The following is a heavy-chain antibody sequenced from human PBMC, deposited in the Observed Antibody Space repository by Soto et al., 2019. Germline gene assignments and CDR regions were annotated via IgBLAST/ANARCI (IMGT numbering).Heavy chain of an antibody. J-gene: IGHJ6*02. CDR3: ARLPAAMYYYYYGMAV. CDR1: GGSFNDYY. D-gene: IGHD2-2*01. CDR2: INHTGHN. V-gene: IGHV4-34*01. Sequence: SETLSLTCAVYGGSFNDYYWSWIRQPPGKGLEWIGEINHTGHNNYNPSLKSRVTISVDTSKNQFSLKLSSVTAADTAVYYCARLPAAMYYYYYGMAVWGQGTTVTVSS.